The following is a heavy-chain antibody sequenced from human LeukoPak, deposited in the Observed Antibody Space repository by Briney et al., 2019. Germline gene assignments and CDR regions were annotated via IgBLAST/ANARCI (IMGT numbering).Heavy chain of an antibody. D-gene: IGHD1-26*01. CDR2: ITGGGGST. CDR3: AKDGRSRAPFDR. V-gene: IGHV3-23*01. Sequence: GGSLRLSCVASGFTVYNFAMSWVRQAPGKGLEWVSLITGGGGSTDYADSVKGRFTISRDNSKNTLYLQMNSLRVEDTATYYCAKDGRSRAPFDRWGQGTVLTVSS. J-gene: IGHJ4*02. CDR1: GFTVYNFA.